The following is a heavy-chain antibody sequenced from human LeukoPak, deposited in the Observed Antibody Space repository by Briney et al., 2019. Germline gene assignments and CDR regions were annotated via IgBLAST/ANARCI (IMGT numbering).Heavy chain of an antibody. CDR2: ISSRGGA. J-gene: IGHJ4*02. CDR3: ARVATPDVSSPLDF. Sequence: SEKLSLTCAVSIGSITGFFWTWIPQPAGEGLQYIVRISSRGGANYNPSLQSRVAMSVDTSQNLFSLKLTSVTAADTAVYFCARVATPDVSSPLDFWGQGILVTVSS. V-gene: IGHV4-4*07. CDR1: IGSITGFF. D-gene: IGHD6-19*01.